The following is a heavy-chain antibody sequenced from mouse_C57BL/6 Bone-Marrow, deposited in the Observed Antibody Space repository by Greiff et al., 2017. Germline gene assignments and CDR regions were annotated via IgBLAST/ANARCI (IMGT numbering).Heavy chain of an antibody. CDR1: EYEFPSHD. CDR2: INSDGGST. J-gene: IGHJ4*01. V-gene: IGHV5-2*01. Sequence: EVHLVQSGGGLVQPGASLKLSCESNEYEFPSHDMSWVRQTPEKSLELVAAINSDGGSTYYPDTMERRFIISRDNTKKTLYLQRSSLRSKDTAVYYCARMMTGRLGSYYAMDYWGQETSVTVSS. D-gene: IGHD2-4*01. CDR3: ARMMTGRLGSYYAMDY.